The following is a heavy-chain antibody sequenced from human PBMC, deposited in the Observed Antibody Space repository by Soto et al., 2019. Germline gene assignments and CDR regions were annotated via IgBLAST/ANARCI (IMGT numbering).Heavy chain of an antibody. CDR3: TTDKEEEDGWYGDY. Sequence: EVQLVESGGGLVKPGGSLRLSCAASGFTFSNAWMNWVRQAPGKGLEWVGRIKSKTDGGTTDYAAPVKGRFTISRDDSKNTLYLPMNSLKTEDTAVYYCTTDKEEEDGWYGDYWGQGTLVTVSS. D-gene: IGHD6-19*01. CDR1: GFTFSNAW. J-gene: IGHJ4*02. V-gene: IGHV3-15*07. CDR2: IKSKTDGGTT.